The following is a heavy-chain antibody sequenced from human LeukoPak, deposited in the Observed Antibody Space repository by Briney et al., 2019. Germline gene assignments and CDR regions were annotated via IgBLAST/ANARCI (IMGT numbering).Heavy chain of an antibody. CDR1: GYTFTSYG. V-gene: IGHV1-46*01. CDR2: INPSGGST. CDR3: ASLDPIVGATTGFQPPGDY. D-gene: IGHD1-26*01. Sequence: GASVKVSCKASGYTFTSYGISWVRQAPGQGLEWMGIINPSGGSTSYAQKFQGRVTMTRDTSTSTVYMELSSLRSEDTAVYYCASLDPIVGATTGFQPPGDYWGQGTLVTVSS. J-gene: IGHJ4*02.